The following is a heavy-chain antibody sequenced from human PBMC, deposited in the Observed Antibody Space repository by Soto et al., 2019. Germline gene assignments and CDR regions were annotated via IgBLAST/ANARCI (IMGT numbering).Heavy chain of an antibody. CDR3: AREKYSSSWYQGAFDP. V-gene: IGHV3-21*01. Sequence: GSLRLSCAASGFTFSSYSMNWVRQAPGKGLEWVSSISSSGSYTYYADSVKGRFTISRDNAKNTLYLQMNSLRAEDTAVYYCAREKYSSSWYQGAFDPWGQGTLVTVSS. J-gene: IGHJ5*02. D-gene: IGHD6-13*01. CDR1: GFTFSSYS. CDR2: ISSSGSYT.